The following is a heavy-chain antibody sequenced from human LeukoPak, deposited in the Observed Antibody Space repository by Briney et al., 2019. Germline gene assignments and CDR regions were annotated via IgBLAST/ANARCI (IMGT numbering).Heavy chain of an antibody. CDR2: IYSGGST. Sequence: GGSLRLSCAASGFTVNSNYMSWVRQAPEKGLEWVSVIYSGGSTYYADSVKGRFTISRDNSKNTLYLQTNSLRAEDTAVYYCAREYSGYDSVSGYFDYWGQGTLVTVSS. D-gene: IGHD5-12*01. V-gene: IGHV3-66*01. CDR3: AREYSGYDSVSGYFDY. J-gene: IGHJ4*02. CDR1: GFTVNSNY.